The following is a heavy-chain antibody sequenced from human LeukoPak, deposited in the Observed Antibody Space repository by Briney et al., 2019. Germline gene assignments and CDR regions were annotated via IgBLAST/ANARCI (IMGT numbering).Heavy chain of an antibody. J-gene: IGHJ4*02. CDR1: GFTFSNYA. CDR2: ISGSGDNT. Sequence: RSGGSLRLSCAASGFTFSNYAMSWVRQAPRKGLEWVSGISGSGDNTYYADSVKGRFTVSRDNSKNTLYVQMKSLRAEDTAVYYCAKDFVVVPGNVNYFDYWGQGTLVTVSS. CDR3: AKDFVVVPGNVNYFDY. D-gene: IGHD2-21*02. V-gene: IGHV3-23*01.